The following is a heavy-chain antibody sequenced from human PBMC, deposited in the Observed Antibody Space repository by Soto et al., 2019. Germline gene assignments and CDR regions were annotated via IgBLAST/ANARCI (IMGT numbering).Heavy chain of an antibody. D-gene: IGHD4-4*01. J-gene: IGHJ5*02. CDR2: INPNSGGT. Sequence: ASVKVSCKASGYTFTGYYMHWVRQAPGQGLEWMGWINPNSGGTNYAQKFQGWVTMTRDTSISTAYMELSRLRSDDKAVDYCARGGDYSNHNWFDPWGRGTLVTVSS. V-gene: IGHV1-2*04. CDR1: GYTFTGYY. CDR3: ARGGDYSNHNWFDP.